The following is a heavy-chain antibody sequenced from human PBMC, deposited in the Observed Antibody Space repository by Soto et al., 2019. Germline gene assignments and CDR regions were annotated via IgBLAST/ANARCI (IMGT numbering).Heavy chain of an antibody. J-gene: IGHJ3*02. CDR3: ARPPNYYHSSGYGGKAFDI. Sequence: XETLSLTSTVSSGSIGSYYWSWIRQPPGKGLEWIGYIYYSGSTNYNPSLKSRVTISVDTSKNQFSLKLSSVTAADTAVYYCARPPNYYHSSGYGGKAFDIWGQGTMVTVSS. CDR2: IYYSGST. D-gene: IGHD3-22*01. CDR1: SGSIGSYY. V-gene: IGHV4-59*01.